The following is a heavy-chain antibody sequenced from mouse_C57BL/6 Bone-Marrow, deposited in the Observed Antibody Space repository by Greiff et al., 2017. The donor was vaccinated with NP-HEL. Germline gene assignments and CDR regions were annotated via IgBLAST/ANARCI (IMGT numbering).Heavy chain of an antibody. D-gene: IGHD2-3*01. V-gene: IGHV5-2*01. Sequence: EVQGVESGGGLGQPGESLKLSCESNESEFPSLDMSWVGKTPEKRRELVAAIIGDGGSTYYPDTMERRFSISRDNTKKTLYLQMSSLRSEDTALYYCARHSYDGYSYWYFDVWGTGTTVTVSS. CDR1: ESEFPSLD. J-gene: IGHJ1*03. CDR3: ARHSYDGYSYWYFDV. CDR2: IIGDGGST.